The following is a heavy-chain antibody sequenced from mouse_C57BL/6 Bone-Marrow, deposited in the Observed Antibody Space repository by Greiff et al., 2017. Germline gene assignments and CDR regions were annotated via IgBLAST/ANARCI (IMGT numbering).Heavy chain of an antibody. CDR1: GYTFTSYG. CDR3: ARIPIYYYGSSPLFAY. J-gene: IGHJ3*01. D-gene: IGHD1-1*01. Sequence: VQLQQSGAELARPGASVKLSCKASGYTFTSYGISWVKQRTGQGLEWIGEIYPRSGNTYYNEKFKGKATLTADKSSSTAYMELRSLTSEDSAVYFCARIPIYYYGSSPLFAYGGQGTLVTVSA. CDR2: IYPRSGNT. V-gene: IGHV1-81*01.